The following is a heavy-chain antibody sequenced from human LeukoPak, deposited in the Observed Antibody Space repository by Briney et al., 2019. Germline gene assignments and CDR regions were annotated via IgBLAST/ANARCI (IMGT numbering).Heavy chain of an antibody. J-gene: IGHJ4*02. Sequence: ASVKVSCEASGGTFSGYAISWVRQAPGQGLEWMGGIIPIFGTANYAQKFQGRVTITADESTSTAYMELSSLRSEDTAVYYCARTRPNYYYGSGSYYTPFDYWGQGTLVTVSS. V-gene: IGHV1-69*13. CDR2: IIPIFGTA. D-gene: IGHD3-10*01. CDR1: GGTFSGYA. CDR3: ARTRPNYYYGSGSYYTPFDY.